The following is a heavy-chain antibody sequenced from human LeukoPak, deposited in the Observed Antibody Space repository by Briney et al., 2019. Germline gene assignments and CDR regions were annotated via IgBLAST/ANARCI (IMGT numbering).Heavy chain of an antibody. D-gene: IGHD3-22*01. J-gene: IGHJ4*02. V-gene: IGHV3-30-3*01. CDR3: ASSNEFYYDTSTYVDY. CDR1: RFTFNSYV. CDR2: ISHDGSDK. Sequence: GGSLRLSCAASRFTFNSYVMHWVRQAPGKGLEWVAVISHDGSDKYHADSVKGRFTISRDNSRNTLYLQMNSLKPEDTAVYYCASSNEFYYDTSTYVDYWGQGTLVTVSS.